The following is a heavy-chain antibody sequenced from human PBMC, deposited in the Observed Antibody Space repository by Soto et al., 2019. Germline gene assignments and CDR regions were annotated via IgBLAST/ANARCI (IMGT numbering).Heavy chain of an antibody. CDR2: IKSKTDGETT. J-gene: IGHJ3*02. V-gene: IGHV3-15*01. CDR3: TTALRYSAAGAGAFDI. CDR1: GFTFSNAW. Sequence: EVQLVESGGGLVKPGGSLRLSCAASGFTFSNAWMSWVRQAPGKGLEWVGRIKSKTDGETTDYAAPVKGRFTISRDDSESTLFLQMNSLKTEDTAVYYCTTALRYSAAGAGAFDIWGQGTMVTVSS. D-gene: IGHD1-26*01.